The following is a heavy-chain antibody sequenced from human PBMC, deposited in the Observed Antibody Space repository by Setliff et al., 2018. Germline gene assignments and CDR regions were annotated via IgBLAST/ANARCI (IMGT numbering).Heavy chain of an antibody. J-gene: IGHJ6*03. V-gene: IGHV4-61*09. D-gene: IGHD4-4*01. Sequence: SETLSLTCAVSGYSISSGSYYWSWIRQPAGKGLEWIGHIYTSGSTNCNPSLKSRVTISVDTSKNQFSLKLSSVTAADTAVYYCARVDYSPINYYYYYMDVWGKGTTGTVSS. CDR3: ARVDYSPINYYYYYMDV. CDR1: GYSISSGSYY. CDR2: IYTSGST.